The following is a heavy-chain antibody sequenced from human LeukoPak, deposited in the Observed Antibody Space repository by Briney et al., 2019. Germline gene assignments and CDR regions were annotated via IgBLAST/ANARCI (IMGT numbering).Heavy chain of an antibody. J-gene: IGHJ3*02. CDR2: IKSQTHGATT. Sequence: GGSLRLSCAVSGFILRNEAMTWVRQAPGKGLEWVGRIKSQTHGATTDFAAPVKGRFSVSRDDSTSTLFLQMNSLKIEDTGVYYCALAWFGESRDGLDIWGHGTMVTVSS. CDR3: ALAWFGESRDGLDI. CDR1: GFILRNEA. V-gene: IGHV3-15*01. D-gene: IGHD3-10*01.